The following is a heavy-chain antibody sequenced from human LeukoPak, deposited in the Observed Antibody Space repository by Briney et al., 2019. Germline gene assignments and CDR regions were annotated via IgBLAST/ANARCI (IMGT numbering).Heavy chain of an antibody. CDR2: ISAYNGNT. CDR1: GYTFTSYG. Sequence: ASVKVSCKASGYTFTSYGISWVRQAPGQGLEWMGWISAYNGNTNYAQKLQGRVTTTTDTSTSTAYMELRSLRSDDTAVYYCARRGYCSSTSCYAVESDYWGQGTLVTVSS. CDR3: ARRGYCSSTSCYAVESDY. V-gene: IGHV1-18*01. D-gene: IGHD2-2*01. J-gene: IGHJ4*02.